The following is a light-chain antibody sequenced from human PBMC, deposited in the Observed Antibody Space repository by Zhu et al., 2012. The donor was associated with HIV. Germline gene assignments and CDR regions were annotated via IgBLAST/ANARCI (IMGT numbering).Light chain of an antibody. CDR2: GAS. Sequence: IVLTQSPGTLSLSPGDRATLSCRASQSVSSSYLAWYQQKPGQAPRLLIYGASSRATGIPDRFSGSGSGTDFTLTISRLEPEDFAVYYCQQYAGSPFTFGGGTKVEIK. CDR3: QQYAGSPFT. V-gene: IGKV3-20*01. J-gene: IGKJ4*01. CDR1: QSVSSSY.